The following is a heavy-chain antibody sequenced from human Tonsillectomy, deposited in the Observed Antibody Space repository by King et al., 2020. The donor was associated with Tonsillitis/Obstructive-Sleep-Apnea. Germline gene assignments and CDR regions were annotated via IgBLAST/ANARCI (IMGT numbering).Heavy chain of an antibody. D-gene: IGHD5-24*01. CDR1: GLNVMANY. CDR3: ASGETWLST. CDR2: IYARGST. Sequence: VQLVESGGGIIQPGGSLRLSCAASGLNVMANYMTWVRQAPGKGLEWVSVIYARGSTNYADSVTGRFTISRDSSKNTVDLQMKSLRDEDTAVYFCASGETWLSTRGQGTLVTVSS. V-gene: IGHV3-53*01. J-gene: IGHJ4*02.